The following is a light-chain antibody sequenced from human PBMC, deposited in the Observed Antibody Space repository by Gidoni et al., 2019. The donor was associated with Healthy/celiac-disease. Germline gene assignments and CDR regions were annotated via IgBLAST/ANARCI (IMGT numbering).Light chain of an antibody. CDR1: SSDVGGYNY. CDR3: SSYTSSSTLYV. Sequence: QSALTPPASVSGSPAQSITISCTGTSSDVGGYNYVSWYQQHPGKAPKLMIYDVSNRPSGVSNRFSGSKSGNTASLTISGLQAEDEADYYCSSYTSSSTLYVFGTGTKVTVL. CDR2: DVS. V-gene: IGLV2-14*01. J-gene: IGLJ1*01.